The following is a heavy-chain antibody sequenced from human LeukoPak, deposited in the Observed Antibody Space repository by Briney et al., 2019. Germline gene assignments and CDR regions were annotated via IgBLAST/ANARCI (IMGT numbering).Heavy chain of an antibody. CDR2: VTGSGGNT. Sequence: GASLRLSCVASGFTISNYAMSWVRQAPGKGLEWVSAVTGSGGNTYYADSVKGRFTISRDNSKNTVFLQMNSLRAEDTAVYYCATWGDYDVLTGYYVSDYWGQGTLVTVSS. J-gene: IGHJ4*02. V-gene: IGHV3-23*01. CDR3: ATWGDYDVLTGYYVSDY. CDR1: GFTISNYA. D-gene: IGHD3-9*01.